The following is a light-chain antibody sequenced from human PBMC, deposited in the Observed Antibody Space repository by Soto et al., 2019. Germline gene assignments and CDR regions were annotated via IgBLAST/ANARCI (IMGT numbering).Light chain of an antibody. J-gene: IGKJ1*01. CDR2: LGS. V-gene: IGKV2-28*01. CDR1: HSLLHSNGYNY. CDR3: MQALQTPPWT. Sequence: EIVMTQSPLSLPVTPGDPASISCRSSHSLLHSNGYNYLDWYLQKPGQSPQLLIYLGSNRASGVPDRFSGSGSGTDFTLKISRVEAEDVGVYYCMQALQTPPWTFGQGTKADI.